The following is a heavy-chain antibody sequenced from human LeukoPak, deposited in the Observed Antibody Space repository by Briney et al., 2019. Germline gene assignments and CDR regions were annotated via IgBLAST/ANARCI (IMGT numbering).Heavy chain of an antibody. J-gene: IGHJ6*03. CDR2: ISSNGGST. Sequence: GGSLRLSCAASGFTFSSYAMHWVRQAPGKGLEYVSAISSNGGSTYYANSVKGRFTISRDNSKNTLHLQMGSLRAEDMAVYYCARGPHCGGDCYSYYYYYYMDVWGKGTTVTVSS. CDR3: ARGPHCGGDCYSYYYYYYMDV. CDR1: GFTFSSYA. V-gene: IGHV3-64*01. D-gene: IGHD2-21*02.